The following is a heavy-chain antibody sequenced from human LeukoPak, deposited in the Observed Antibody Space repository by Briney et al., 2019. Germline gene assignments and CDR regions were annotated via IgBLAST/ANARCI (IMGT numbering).Heavy chain of an antibody. CDR1: GGSISSSNW. Sequence: SETLSLTCAVSGGSISSSNWWSWVRQPPGKGLEWIGEIYHSGSTNYNPSLKSRVTISVDKSKNQFSLKLSSVTAADTAVYYCARITVDSSGYSIDFDYWGQGTLVTVSS. CDR2: IYHSGST. V-gene: IGHV4-4*02. D-gene: IGHD3-22*01. CDR3: ARITVDSSGYSIDFDY. J-gene: IGHJ4*02.